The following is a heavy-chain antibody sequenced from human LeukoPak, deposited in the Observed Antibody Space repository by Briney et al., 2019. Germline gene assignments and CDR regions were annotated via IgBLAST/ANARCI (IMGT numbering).Heavy chain of an antibody. CDR2: YDVEDGET. V-gene: IGHV1-24*01. J-gene: IGHJ4*02. CDR1: GYTPTDFP. CDR3: ASLSFHASEFND. Sequence: GAAVKVSCTVSGYTPTDFPVHWVRQAPGKGLEWMGGYDVEDGETVYAPKFQGRVTMTEDTDTDTAYMELSSLDSEDTAVYYCASLSFHASEFNDWGQGTLVIVSS. D-gene: IGHD3-10*01.